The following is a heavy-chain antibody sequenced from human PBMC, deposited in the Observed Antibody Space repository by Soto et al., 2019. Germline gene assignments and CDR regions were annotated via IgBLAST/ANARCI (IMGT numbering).Heavy chain of an antibody. Sequence: GGSLRLSCAASGFTFSSYAMSWVRQAPGKGLEWVSGLSGSDDSTHYADSVKGRFTISRDNSKNTLYLEMNSLRAEDTAVYYCAKDTYSNSWYYYDYWGQGTRVTVSS. J-gene: IGHJ4*02. CDR1: GFTFSSYA. CDR2: LSGSDDST. D-gene: IGHD6-13*01. V-gene: IGHV3-23*01. CDR3: AKDTYSNSWYYYDY.